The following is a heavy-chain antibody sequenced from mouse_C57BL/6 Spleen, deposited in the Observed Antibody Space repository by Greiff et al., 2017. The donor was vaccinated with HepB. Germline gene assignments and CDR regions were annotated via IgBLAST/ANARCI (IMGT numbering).Heavy chain of an antibody. CDR3: ARGANWDYYFDY. V-gene: IGHV5-17*01. CDR1: GFTFSDYG. J-gene: IGHJ2*01. CDR2: ISSGSSTI. Sequence: DVMLVESGGGLVKPGGSLKLSCAASGFTFSDYGMHWVRQAPEKGLEWVAYISSGSSTIYYADTVKGRFTISRDNAKNTLFLQMTSLRSEDTAMYYCARGANWDYYFDYWGQGTTLTVSS. D-gene: IGHD4-1*01.